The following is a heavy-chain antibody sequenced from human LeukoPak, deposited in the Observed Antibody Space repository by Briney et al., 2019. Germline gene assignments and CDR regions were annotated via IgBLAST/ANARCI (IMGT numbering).Heavy chain of an antibody. Sequence: SETLSLTRTVSGGSISSGGYYWSWIRQHPGKGLEWIGYIYYSGSTYYNPSLKSRVTISVDTSKNQFSLKLSSVTAADTAVYYCARAPQEEMATMAVDGYYFDYWGQGTLVTVSS. D-gene: IGHD5-24*01. CDR2: IYYSGST. CDR1: GGSISSGGYY. V-gene: IGHV4-31*03. J-gene: IGHJ4*02. CDR3: ARAPQEEMATMAVDGYYFDY.